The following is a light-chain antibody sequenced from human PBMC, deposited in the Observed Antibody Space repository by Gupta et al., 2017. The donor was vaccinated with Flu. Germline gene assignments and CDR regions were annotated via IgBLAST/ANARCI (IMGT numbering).Light chain of an antibody. J-gene: IGLJ1*01. CDR3: SSYTSSSTLYV. Sequence: QSALTQPASVSGSPGQSTTISCAGTSSDVGAYNYVSWYQQHPGKAPKLMIYEVSNRPSGVSNRFSGSKSGSTASLTISGLQAEDEADYYCSSYTSSSTLYVFGTGTKVTVL. CDR1: SSDVGAYNY. CDR2: EVS. V-gene: IGLV2-14*03.